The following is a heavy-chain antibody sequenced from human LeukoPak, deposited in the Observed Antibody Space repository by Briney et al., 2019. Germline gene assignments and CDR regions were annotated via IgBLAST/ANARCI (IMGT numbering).Heavy chain of an antibody. D-gene: IGHD6-25*01. CDR1: GGSISDFY. V-gene: IGHV4-4*07. CDR3: AREGGFYRPLDY. J-gene: IGHJ4*02. CDR2: IYSSGNT. Sequence: PSETLSLTCSVSGGSISDFYWSWIRQPAGKGLEWIGRIYSSGNTNYNPSLKSRVTMSLDASKNQFSLKLTSVTAADTAVYYCAREGGFYRPLDYSGQGTLVTVSS.